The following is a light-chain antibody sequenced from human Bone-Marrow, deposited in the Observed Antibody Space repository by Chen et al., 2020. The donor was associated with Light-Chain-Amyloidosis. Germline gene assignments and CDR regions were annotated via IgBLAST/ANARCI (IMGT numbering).Light chain of an antibody. CDR1: NIGSTS. CDR2: DDS. CDR3: QVWDRSSGRPV. V-gene: IGLV3-21*02. Sequence: SYVLTQPSSVSVAPGQTATIACGGNNIGSTSVHWYQQTPGQAPLLVVYDDSDRPSGIPERLSGSNSGNTATLTSRRVEAGDEADYYCQVWDRSSGRPVFGGGTQLTVL. J-gene: IGLJ3*02.